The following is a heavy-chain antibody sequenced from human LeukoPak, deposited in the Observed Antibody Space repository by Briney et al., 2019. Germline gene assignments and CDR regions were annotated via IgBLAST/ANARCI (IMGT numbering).Heavy chain of an antibody. CDR2: ISAYNGNT. V-gene: IGHV1-18*01. J-gene: IGHJ5*02. CDR1: GYTFTSYG. D-gene: IGHD3-10*01. CDR3: ARDSVTMVRGVIIPLNWFDP. Sequence: ASVKVSCKASGYTFTSYGISWVRQAPGQGLEWMGWISAYNGNTNYAQKLQGRVTMTTDTSTSTAYMELRSLRSDDTAVYYCARDSVTMVRGVIIPLNWFDPWGQGTLVTVSS.